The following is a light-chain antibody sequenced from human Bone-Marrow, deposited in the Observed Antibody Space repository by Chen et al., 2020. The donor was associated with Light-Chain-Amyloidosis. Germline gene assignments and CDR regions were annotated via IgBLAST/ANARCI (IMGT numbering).Light chain of an antibody. CDR2: DDS. CDR3: QVWDRSSDRPV. J-gene: IGLJ3*02. CDR1: NIGSTS. V-gene: IGLV3-21*02. Sequence: SSVLTQPSSVSVAPGQTATIACGGNNIGSTSVHWYQQTPGPAPILVVYDDSARHSGIPERLCGSNAGNTATLTISRVEAGDEADYYCQVWDRSSDRPVFGGGTKLTVL.